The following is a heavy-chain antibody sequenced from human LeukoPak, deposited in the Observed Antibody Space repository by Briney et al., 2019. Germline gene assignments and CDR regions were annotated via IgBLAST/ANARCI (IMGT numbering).Heavy chain of an antibody. Sequence: ASVKVSCNASGYTFTSYDINWVRQATGQGLEWMGWMHPNSGNTGYAQKFQGRVTITRNTSISTAYMELSSLRSEDTAVYYCARGIVVVPAAIRGSGDYYYYMDVWGKGTTVTVSS. CDR2: MHPNSGNT. D-gene: IGHD2-2*02. CDR3: ARGIVVVPAAIRGSGDYYYYMDV. CDR1: GYTFTSYD. V-gene: IGHV1-8*03. J-gene: IGHJ6*03.